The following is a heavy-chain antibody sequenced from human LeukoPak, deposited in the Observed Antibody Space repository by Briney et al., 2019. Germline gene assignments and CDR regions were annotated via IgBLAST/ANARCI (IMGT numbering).Heavy chain of an antibody. CDR3: ARGSWDIVVVPAAGRYYYYYMDV. CDR1: GITFSGYW. Sequence: GGSLRLSCAASGITFSGYWMSWVRQAPGKGPEWVANIKQDGSEKYYVDSVKGRFTISRDNAKNSLYLQMNSLRAEDTAVYYCARGSWDIVVVPAAGRYYYYYMDVWGKGTTVTVSS. CDR2: IKQDGSEK. D-gene: IGHD2-2*01. J-gene: IGHJ6*03. V-gene: IGHV3-7*01.